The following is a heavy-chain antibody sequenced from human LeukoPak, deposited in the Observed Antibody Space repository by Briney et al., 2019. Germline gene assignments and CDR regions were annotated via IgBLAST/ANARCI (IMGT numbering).Heavy chain of an antibody. Sequence: SETLSLTCTVSGGSISSYYWNWIRQPAGKGLEWIGRIYSSWSTNYNPSLKSRVTMSVDTSKNQFSLKLNSVTAADTAVYYCARGVVITGLDYWGQGTLVTVSS. CDR2: IYSSWST. CDR1: GGSISSYY. V-gene: IGHV4-4*07. CDR3: ARGVVITGLDY. D-gene: IGHD3-22*01. J-gene: IGHJ4*02.